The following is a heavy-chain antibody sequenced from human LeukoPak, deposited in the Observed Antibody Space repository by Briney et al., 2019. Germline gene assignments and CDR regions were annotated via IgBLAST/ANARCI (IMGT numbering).Heavy chain of an antibody. D-gene: IGHD2-21*01. CDR2: ISSSSSYI. J-gene: IGHJ4*02. V-gene: IGHV3-21*01. CDR3: ARGVGCGGDCYNFDY. CDR1: GFTFSGYN. Sequence: GGSLRLSCAASGFTFSGYNMNWVRQAPGKGLEWVSSISSSSSYIYYADSVKGRFTISRDNAKNSLYLQMNSLRAEDTAVYYCARGVGCGGDCYNFDYWGQGTLVTVSS.